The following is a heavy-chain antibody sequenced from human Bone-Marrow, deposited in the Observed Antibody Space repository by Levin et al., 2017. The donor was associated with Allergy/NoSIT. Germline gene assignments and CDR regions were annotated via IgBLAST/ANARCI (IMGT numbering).Heavy chain of an antibody. CDR2: INPNSGDT. CDR3: ARGDCYSGSCYGPDWFDP. D-gene: IGHD2-15*01. Sequence: VASVKVSCKTSGYTFTSYHVYWVRQAPGQGLEWMRYINPNSGDTGYAQKFQGRVTLTRNSSINTAYMELSGLRSEDTAMYYCARGDCYSGSCYGPDWFDPWGQGTQVTVSS. CDR1: GYTFTSYH. V-gene: IGHV1-8*01. J-gene: IGHJ5*02.